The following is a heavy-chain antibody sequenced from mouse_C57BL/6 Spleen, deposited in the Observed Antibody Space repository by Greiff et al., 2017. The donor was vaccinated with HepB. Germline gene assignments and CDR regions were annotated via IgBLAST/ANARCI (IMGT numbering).Heavy chain of an antibody. CDR2: INPGSGGT. J-gene: IGHJ2*01. CDR1: GYAFTNYL. V-gene: IGHV1-54*01. CDR3: ARSYGNHFDY. Sequence: VQLQQSGAELVRPGTSVKVSCKASGYAFTNYLIEWVKQRPGQGLEWIGVINPGSGGTNYNEKFKGKATLTADKSSSTAYMQLSSLTSEDSAVYCCARSYGNHFDYWGQGTTLTVSS. D-gene: IGHD2-1*01.